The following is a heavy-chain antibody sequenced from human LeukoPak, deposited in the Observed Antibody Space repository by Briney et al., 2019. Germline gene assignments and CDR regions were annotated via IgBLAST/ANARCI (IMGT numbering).Heavy chain of an antibody. CDR1: GYTFTSYG. V-gene: IGHV1-18*01. CDR2: ISTYNGNT. Sequence: GASVKVSCKASGYTFTSYGISWVRQAPGQGLEWMGWISTYNGNTNYAQKLQGRVTMTTDTSTSTAYMELRSLRSDDTAVYYCARAGREIAAAPPGYWGQGTLVTVSS. J-gene: IGHJ4*02. CDR3: ARAGREIAAAPPGY. D-gene: IGHD6-13*01.